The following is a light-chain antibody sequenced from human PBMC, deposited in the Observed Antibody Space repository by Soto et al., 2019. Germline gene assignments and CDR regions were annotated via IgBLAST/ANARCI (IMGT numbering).Light chain of an antibody. CDR3: QQCYCTPLT. Sequence: DIKMTQSPSSLSASVGGRVTITCRARQSISSDLNWYQQKPGKAPKLLIYAASSLQSGAPSRFSVSESGTDFTITISCLQPEDFAPYYCQQCYCTPLTFGLRTKLHIK. CDR1: QSISSD. J-gene: IGKJ4*01. V-gene: IGKV1-39*01. CDR2: AAS.